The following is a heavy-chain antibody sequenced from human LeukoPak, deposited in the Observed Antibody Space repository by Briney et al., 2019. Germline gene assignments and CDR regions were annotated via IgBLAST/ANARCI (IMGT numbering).Heavy chain of an antibody. CDR3: ARDGDTAMVLFDY. J-gene: IGHJ4*02. Sequence: SETLSLTCTVSGGSISSFFWSWIRQPAGKGLEWIGRIYTGGSTNYNPSLKSRVTMSVDTSKNQFSLILSSVTAADTAVYYCARDGDTAMVLFDYWGQGTLVTVSS. CDR2: IYTGGST. V-gene: IGHV4-4*07. D-gene: IGHD5-18*01. CDR1: GGSISSFF.